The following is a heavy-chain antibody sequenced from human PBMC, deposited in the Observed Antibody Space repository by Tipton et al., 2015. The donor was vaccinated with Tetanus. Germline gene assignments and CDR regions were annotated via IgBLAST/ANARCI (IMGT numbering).Heavy chain of an antibody. Sequence: TLSLTCTVSGDSISRGGYFWNWIRQRPGKGPEWIGYICYSGSTYYNPSLKSRVSMSVDTSKNQFSLNLTSVTAADTAMYYCARDQGGGRVVRLNWFDPWGQGTLVTVSS. V-gene: IGHV4-31*03. CDR2: ICYSGST. CDR1: GDSISRGGYF. CDR3: ARDQGGGRVVRLNWFDP. D-gene: IGHD6-6*01. J-gene: IGHJ5*02.